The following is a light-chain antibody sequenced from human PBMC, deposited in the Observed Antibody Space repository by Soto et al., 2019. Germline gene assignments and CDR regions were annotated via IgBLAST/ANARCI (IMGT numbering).Light chain of an antibody. J-gene: IGLJ1*01. CDR1: SSDVGRYNF. CDR3: TSYTTSTTYV. CDR2: DVS. Sequence: QSVQIQPASGSGSHRHCITVSCLVTSSDVGRYNFVSWYQQHPGKAPKLVIYDVSNRPSGVSNRFSGSKSGNTASLTISGLQAEDEADYYCTSYTTSTTYVFGTGTKINV. V-gene: IGLV2-14*03.